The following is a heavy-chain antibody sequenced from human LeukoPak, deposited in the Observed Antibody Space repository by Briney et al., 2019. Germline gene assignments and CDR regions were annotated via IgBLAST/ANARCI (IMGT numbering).Heavy chain of an antibody. D-gene: IGHD1-14*01. J-gene: IGHJ4*02. V-gene: IGHV4-59*01. Sequence: NPSETLSLTCTVSGGSISSYYWSWIRQPPGKGLEWIGYIYYSGSTNYNPSLKSRVTISVDTSKNQFSLKLSSVTAAGTAVYYCARSTGVLFDYWGQGTLVTVSS. CDR3: ARSTGVLFDY. CDR2: IYYSGST. CDR1: GGSISSYY.